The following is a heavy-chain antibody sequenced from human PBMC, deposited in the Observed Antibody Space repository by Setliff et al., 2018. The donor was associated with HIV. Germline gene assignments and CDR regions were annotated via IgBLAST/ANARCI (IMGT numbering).Heavy chain of an antibody. D-gene: IGHD3-10*01. V-gene: IGHV1-69*13. J-gene: IGHJ4*02. CDR3: ATVFYYDSESFSLDY. Sequence: GASVKVSCKASGGTFNNYAISWVRQAPGQGLEWVGGIIPLFGTSNYALKFQGRVTITANESTNTAHMELSSLRSVDTAMYYCATVFYYDSESFSLDYWGRGMLVTVSS. CDR2: IIPLFGTS. CDR1: GGTFNNYA.